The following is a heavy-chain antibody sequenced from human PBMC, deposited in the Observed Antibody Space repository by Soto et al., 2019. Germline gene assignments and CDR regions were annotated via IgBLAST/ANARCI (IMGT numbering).Heavy chain of an antibody. V-gene: IGHV4-34*01. CDR1: GGSFSGYY. CDR3: ARGGIAVAGNGAHKYYFDY. J-gene: IGHJ4*02. D-gene: IGHD6-19*01. Sequence: SETLSLTCAVYGGSFSGYYWSWLRQPPGKGLEWIGEINHSGSTNYNPSLKSRVTISVDTSKNQFSLKLSSVTAADTAVYYCARGGIAVAGNGAHKYYFDYWGQGTLVTVSS. CDR2: INHSGST.